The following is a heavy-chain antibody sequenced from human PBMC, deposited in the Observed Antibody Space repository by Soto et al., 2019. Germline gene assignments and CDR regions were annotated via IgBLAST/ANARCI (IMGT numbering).Heavy chain of an antibody. CDR3: AREPYYDGGSGYYSYYGMDV. CDR2: ISAYNGNT. D-gene: IGHD3-16*01. J-gene: IGHJ6*02. V-gene: IGHV1-18*01. Sequence: SLKLSCKASGYTFTSYGISWVRQAPGQGLEWMGWISAYNGNTNYAQKLQGRVTMTTDTSTSTAYMELRSLRSDDTAVYYCAREPYYDGGSGYYSYYGMDVWGQGTTVTV. CDR1: GYTFTSYG.